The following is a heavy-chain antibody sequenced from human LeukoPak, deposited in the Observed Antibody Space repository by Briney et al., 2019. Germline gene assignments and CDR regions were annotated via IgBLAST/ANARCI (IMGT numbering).Heavy chain of an antibody. Sequence: ASVKASCKASGYTFSGYYMYWVRHAPGQGLEWMGWINPNSVGTKYPQKFQGRVTMTRDTSISTAYMELSRLRSDDTAVYYCAREAVVTATGIGWYGMDVWGQGTTVTVSS. J-gene: IGHJ6*02. CDR2: INPNSVGT. D-gene: IGHD2-21*02. CDR1: GYTFSGYY. V-gene: IGHV1-2*02. CDR3: AREAVVTATGIGWYGMDV.